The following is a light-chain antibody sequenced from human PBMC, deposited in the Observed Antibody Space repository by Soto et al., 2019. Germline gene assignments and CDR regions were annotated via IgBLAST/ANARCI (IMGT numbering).Light chain of an antibody. CDR1: SSDIGSYNH. CDR2: AVS. J-gene: IGLJ1*01. Sequence: QSVLTQPASVSGSPGQSITISCSGTSSDIGSYNHVAWYQQFPGKSPKLMMYAVSDRPPGVSDRFSGSKSGITASLTVSELQADDQANYYCSSFKGTNSFVFGTATKVTV. V-gene: IGLV2-14*03. CDR3: SSFKGTNSFV.